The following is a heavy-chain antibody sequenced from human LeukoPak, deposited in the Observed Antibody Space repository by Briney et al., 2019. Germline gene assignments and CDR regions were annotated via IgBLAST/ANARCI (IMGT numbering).Heavy chain of an antibody. V-gene: IGHV4-39*07. Sequence: PSETLSLTCTVSGGSISSGGYCWSWIRQLPGKGLEWIGEINHSGSTNYNPSLKSRVTISVDTSKNQCSLKLSSVTAADTAVYYCARVLTLGYCSGGSCYSSHYYYGMDVWGQGTTVTVSS. CDR3: ARVLTLGYCSGGSCYSSHYYYGMDV. CDR2: INHSGST. D-gene: IGHD2-15*01. CDR1: GGSISSGGYC. J-gene: IGHJ6*02.